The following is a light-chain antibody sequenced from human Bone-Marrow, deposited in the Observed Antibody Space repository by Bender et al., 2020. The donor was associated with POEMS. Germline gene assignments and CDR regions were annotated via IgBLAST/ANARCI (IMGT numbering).Light chain of an antibody. CDR2: EAN. CDR1: SSDIGSYDH. V-gene: IGLV2-14*02. CDR3: SSYTSTTIVV. J-gene: IGLJ2*01. Sequence: QSALTQPASVSGSPGQSITISCTGSSSDIGSYDHVSWYQQHPGKAPKLIIFEANKRPSGVSNRFSASKSGNTASLTISGLQAEDEADYYCSSYTSTTIVVFGGGTKLTVL.